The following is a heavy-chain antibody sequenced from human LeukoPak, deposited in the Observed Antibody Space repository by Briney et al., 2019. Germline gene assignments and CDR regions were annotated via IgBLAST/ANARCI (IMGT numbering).Heavy chain of an antibody. CDR2: SYYSGST. Sequence: PSETLSLTCTVSGGSISSYYWSWIRQPPGKGLEWIGYSYYSGSTNYNPSLKSRVTISVDTSKNQFSLKLSSVTAADTAVYYCARDRSVGVLPAPPFDFWGQGTLVTVSS. D-gene: IGHD6-6*01. CDR3: ARDRSVGVLPAPPFDF. CDR1: GGSISSYY. J-gene: IGHJ4*02. V-gene: IGHV4-59*01.